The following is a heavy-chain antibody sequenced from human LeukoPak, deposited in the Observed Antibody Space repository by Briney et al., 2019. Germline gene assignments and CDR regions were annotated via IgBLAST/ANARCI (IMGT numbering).Heavy chain of an antibody. V-gene: IGHV3-7*01. D-gene: IGHD5-12*01. CDR1: GFIFSTSW. Sequence: GGSLRLSCTASGFIFSTSWMTWVRQAPGKGLEWVANINLDGSEKYYVDSVRGRFTISRDNAKNSLYLQMNSLRVEDTAVYHCARGITSGPRRYDVRNFDYWGQGTPVTVSS. J-gene: IGHJ4*02. CDR2: INLDGSEK. CDR3: ARGITSGPRRYDVRNFDY.